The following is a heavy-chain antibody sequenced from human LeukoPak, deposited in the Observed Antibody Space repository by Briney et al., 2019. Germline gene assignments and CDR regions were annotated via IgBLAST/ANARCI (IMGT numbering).Heavy chain of an antibody. D-gene: IGHD2-2*02. CDR1: VGTFSSYA. J-gene: IGHJ5*02. V-gene: IGHV1-69*13. Sequence: SVKVSCKASVGTFSSYAISWVRQAPGQGPEWMGGIIPIFGTANYAQKCQGRVTITADESTSTAYMELSSLRSEDTAVYYCARGCSSTSCYTSGLAPWFDPWGQGTLVTVSS. CDR2: IIPIFGTA. CDR3: ARGCSSTSCYTSGLAPWFDP.